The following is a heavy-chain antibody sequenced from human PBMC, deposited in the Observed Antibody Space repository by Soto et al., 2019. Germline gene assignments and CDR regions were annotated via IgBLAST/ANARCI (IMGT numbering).Heavy chain of an antibody. CDR3: ARHIGVTGTRGFDY. CDR2: VVHWGTT. V-gene: IGHV4-4*02. J-gene: IGHJ4*02. CDR1: CASISDNNW. Sequence: QVQLQESGPGLVKPSGTVSLTCAVSCASISDNNWWSWVRQPPGKGLEWIGEVVHWGTTNYNPSLRSRVTISMDKSKNQISLTLSSVTAADSALYYCARHIGVTGTRGFDYWGQGTLVTVSS. D-gene: IGHD6-19*01.